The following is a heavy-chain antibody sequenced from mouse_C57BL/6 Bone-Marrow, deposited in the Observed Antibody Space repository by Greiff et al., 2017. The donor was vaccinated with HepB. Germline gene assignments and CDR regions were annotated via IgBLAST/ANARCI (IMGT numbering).Heavy chain of an antibody. Sequence: VQLQQSGAELVRPGASVKLSCTASGFNIKDDYMHWVKQRPEQGLEWIGWIDPENGDTEYASKFQGKATITADTSSNTAYLQLSSLTSEDTAVDDCTPGWLYYAMDYWGPGTSVTVSS. CDR3: TPGWLYYAMDY. CDR1: GFNIKDDY. J-gene: IGHJ4*01. V-gene: IGHV14-4*01. CDR2: IDPENGDT. D-gene: IGHD2-3*01.